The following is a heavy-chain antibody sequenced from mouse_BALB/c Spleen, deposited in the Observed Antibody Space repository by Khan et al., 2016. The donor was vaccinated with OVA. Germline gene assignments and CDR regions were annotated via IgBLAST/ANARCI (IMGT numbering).Heavy chain of an antibody. CDR2: INTYTGEP. CDR1: GYTFTNYG. CDR3: ARPPHFSYVMVY. V-gene: IGHV9-3-1*01. Sequence: QIQLVQSGPELKKPGETVKISCKASGYTFTNYGMNWVKQAPGKGLKWMGWINTYTGEPTYTDDFKGRFAFSLDTSASTAYLQINNLKNEDTATYFCARPPHFSYVMVYWGQGTSVTVSS. J-gene: IGHJ4*01.